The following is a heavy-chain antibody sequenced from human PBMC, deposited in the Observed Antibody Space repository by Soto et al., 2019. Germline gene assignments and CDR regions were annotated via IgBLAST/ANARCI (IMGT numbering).Heavy chain of an antibody. J-gene: IGHJ4*02. Sequence: QVQLVESGGGVVQPGRSLRLSCEASGFTFSSYAMNWVRQAPGKGLEWVAVIWYDGSNKYYADSVKGRFTISRDNSKDSLYLQMNSLRAEDTAVYYCPRESSNYARPFDSWGQGTLVTVSS. CDR2: IWYDGSNK. D-gene: IGHD4-4*01. CDR1: GFTFSSYA. CDR3: PRESSNYARPFDS. V-gene: IGHV3-33*01.